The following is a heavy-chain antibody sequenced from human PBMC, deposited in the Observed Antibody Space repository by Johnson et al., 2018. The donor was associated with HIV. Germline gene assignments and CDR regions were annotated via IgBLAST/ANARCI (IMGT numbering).Heavy chain of an antibody. J-gene: IGHJ3*02. CDR1: GFTFSSYA. CDR2: ISYDGSNK. CDR3: AKDLPPMILVGGDAFDI. V-gene: IGHV3-30-3*02. D-gene: IGHD3-22*01. Sequence: QVQLVESGGGLVQPGGSLRLSCAASGFTFSSYAMHWVRQAPGKGLEWVAVISYDGSNKYYADSMKGRFTISRDNSKNTLYLQMNSLRAEDTAVYYCAKDLPPMILVGGDAFDIWGQGTMVSVSS.